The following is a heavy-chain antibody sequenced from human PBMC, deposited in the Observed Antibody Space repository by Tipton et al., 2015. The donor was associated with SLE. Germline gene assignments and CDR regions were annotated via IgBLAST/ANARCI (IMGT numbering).Heavy chain of an antibody. J-gene: IGHJ4*02. CDR2: IYYSGST. CDR3: ARARYYDFWSGYSFDY. Sequence: LRLSCTVSGGSISSYYWSWIRQPPGKGLEWIGYIYYSGSTNYNPSLKSRVTISVDTSKNQFFLKLSSVTAADTAVYYCARARYYDFWSGYSFDYWGQGTLVTVSS. CDR1: GGSISSYY. V-gene: IGHV4-59*01. D-gene: IGHD3-3*01.